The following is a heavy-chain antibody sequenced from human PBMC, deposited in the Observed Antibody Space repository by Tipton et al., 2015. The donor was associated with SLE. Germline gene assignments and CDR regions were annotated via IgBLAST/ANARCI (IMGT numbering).Heavy chain of an antibody. CDR3: ARDFKGIVAAYFDY. D-gene: IGHD1-26*01. CDR2: IYYSGST. V-gene: IGHV4-30-4*01. CDR1: GGSISSGDYY. Sequence: TLSLTCNVSGGSISSGDYYWSWFRQPPGKGLEWIGYIYYSGSTYYNPSLKSRVTISVDTSKNQFSLKLGSVTAADTAVYYCARDFKGIVAAYFDYWGQGTLVTVSS. J-gene: IGHJ4*02.